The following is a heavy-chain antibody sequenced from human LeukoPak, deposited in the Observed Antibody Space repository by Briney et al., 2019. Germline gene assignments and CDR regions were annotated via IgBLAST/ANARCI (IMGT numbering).Heavy chain of an antibody. CDR1: GVSISGYY. CDR2: IYYSGST. V-gene: IGHV4-59*01. D-gene: IGHD6-13*01. CDR3: ATDQGSSWFDY. Sequence: PSETLSLTCTVSGVSISGYYWSWIRQPPGKGLEWIGYIYYSGSTNYNPSLKSRVTISVDTSKNQFSLKLSSVTAADTAVYDCATDQGSSWFDYWGQGTLVTVSS. J-gene: IGHJ4*02.